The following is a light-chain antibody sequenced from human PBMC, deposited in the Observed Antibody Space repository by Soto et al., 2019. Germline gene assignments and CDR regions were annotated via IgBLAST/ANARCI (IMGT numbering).Light chain of an antibody. CDR1: QTLRTW. CDR2: DVS. CDR3: QQYHGYPIT. Sequence: DIQMTQSPSTLSASVGDRVTITCRASQTLRTWLAWYQQKPGKAPKLLTYDVSILQSGVPSRFSGSGSGTEFTLTIRSLQPDDFATYYCQQYHGYPITFGGGTKL. J-gene: IGKJ4*01. V-gene: IGKV1-5*01.